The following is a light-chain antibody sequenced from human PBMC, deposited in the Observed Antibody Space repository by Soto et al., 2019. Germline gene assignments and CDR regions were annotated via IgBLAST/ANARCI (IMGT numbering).Light chain of an antibody. CDR1: QSVSNDF. Sequence: EIVLTQSPGILSLSPGERATLSCRASQSVSNDFSAWYQQKPGQAPRLLIYGASSRATGIPDRFSGSGSGTDFTLTISRLEPEDFAVYYCHQYVSWTFGQGTKVDIK. CDR3: HQYVSWT. V-gene: IGKV3-20*01. CDR2: GAS. J-gene: IGKJ1*01.